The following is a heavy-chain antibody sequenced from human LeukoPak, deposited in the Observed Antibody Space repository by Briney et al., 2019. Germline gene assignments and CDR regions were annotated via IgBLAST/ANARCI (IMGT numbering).Heavy chain of an antibody. CDR3: ARVGGVPLGAFDI. J-gene: IGHJ3*02. V-gene: IGHV4-59*01. CDR1: GGSISSYY. CDR2: MYNSGSTRST. D-gene: IGHD3-16*01. Sequence: SSETLSLTCTVSGGSISSYYWSWIRQPPGKGLEWIGYMYNSGSTRSTNYNPSLKSRVTLSVDTSKNQFSLKLTSVTAADTAVYYCARVGGVPLGAFDIWGQGTMVTASS.